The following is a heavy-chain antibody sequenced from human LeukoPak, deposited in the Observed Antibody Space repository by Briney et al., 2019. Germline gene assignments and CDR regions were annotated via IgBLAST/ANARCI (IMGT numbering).Heavy chain of an antibody. J-gene: IGHJ4*02. D-gene: IGHD3-3*01. CDR3: ARSQTYYDFWSGYY. V-gene: IGHV3-48*01. Sequence: GGSLRLSCAASGFTFSSYSMNWVRQAPGKGLEWVSYISSSSSTIYYADSVKGRFTISRDNAKNSLYLQMNSLRAEDTAVYYCARSQTYYDFWSGYYWGQGTLVTVSS. CDR1: GFTFSSYS. CDR2: ISSSSSTI.